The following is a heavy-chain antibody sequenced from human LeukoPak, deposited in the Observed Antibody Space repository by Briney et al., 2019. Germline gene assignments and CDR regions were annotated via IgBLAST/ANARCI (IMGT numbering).Heavy chain of an antibody. Sequence: GGSLSLSCSASGFTFSTYAMHWVRQAPGKGLEYVSAISSNGGATYYADSVRGRFTISRDNSKKMLYLQMRSLRTEDTAVYYCAEVGASSGMDNWGQGTLVHVSS. D-gene: IGHD3-22*01. V-gene: IGHV3-64D*09. CDR1: GFTFSTYA. J-gene: IGHJ4*02. CDR3: AEVGASSGMDN. CDR2: ISSNGGAT.